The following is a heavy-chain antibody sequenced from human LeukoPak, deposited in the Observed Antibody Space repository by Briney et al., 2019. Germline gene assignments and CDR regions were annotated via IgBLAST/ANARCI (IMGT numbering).Heavy chain of an antibody. V-gene: IGHV4-59*01. CDR2: IYYSGST. J-gene: IGHJ4*02. CDR3: ARGLYSSSWRTFDY. D-gene: IGHD6-13*01. CDR1: GGSISSYY. Sequence: SETLSLTCTVSGGSISSYYWSWIRQPPGKGLEWIGYIYYSGSTNYNPSLKSRVTISVDTSKNQFSLKLSSVTAADTAVYYCARGLYSSSWRTFDYWGQGTLVTVSS.